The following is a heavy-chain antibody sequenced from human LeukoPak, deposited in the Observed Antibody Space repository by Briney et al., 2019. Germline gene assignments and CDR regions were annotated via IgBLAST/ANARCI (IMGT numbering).Heavy chain of an antibody. V-gene: IGHV3-74*01. J-gene: IGHJ4*02. Sequence: GRSLRLSCEASGFTFSSYGMHWVRQAPGKGLVWVSHINSDGSWTSYADSVKGRFTISKDNAKNTVYLQMNSLRAEDTAVYYCVSFYETYWGRGTLVTVSS. CDR3: VSFYETY. CDR1: GFTFSSYG. CDR2: INSDGSWT. D-gene: IGHD2/OR15-2a*01.